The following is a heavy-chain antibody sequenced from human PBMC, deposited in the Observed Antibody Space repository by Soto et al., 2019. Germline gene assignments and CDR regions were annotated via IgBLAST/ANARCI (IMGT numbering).Heavy chain of an antibody. CDR3: ARGRGITGTTVVMNDAFDI. Sequence: GGSLRLSCAASGFTFSSYAMHWVRQAPGKGLEWVAVISYDGSNKYYADSVKGRFTISRDNSKNTLYLQMNSLRAEDTAVYYCARGRGITGTTVVMNDAFDIWGQGTMVTVSS. CDR1: GFTFSSYA. CDR2: ISYDGSNK. V-gene: IGHV3-30-3*01. J-gene: IGHJ3*02. D-gene: IGHD1-20*01.